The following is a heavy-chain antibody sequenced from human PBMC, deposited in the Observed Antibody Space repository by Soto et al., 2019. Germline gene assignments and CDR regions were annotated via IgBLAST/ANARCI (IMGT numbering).Heavy chain of an antibody. CDR1: RYTFTGYY. Sequence: GASVKVSCKASRYTFTGYYMHWVRQAPGQGLEWMGWINPNSGGTSYAHKFQDRVTMTRDTSITTAYMELSSLRSDDTAVYYCARGKTAAAFDYWGQGSLVTVSS. CDR3: ARGKTAAAFDY. D-gene: IGHD6-13*01. CDR2: INPNSGGT. J-gene: IGHJ4*02. V-gene: IGHV1-2*07.